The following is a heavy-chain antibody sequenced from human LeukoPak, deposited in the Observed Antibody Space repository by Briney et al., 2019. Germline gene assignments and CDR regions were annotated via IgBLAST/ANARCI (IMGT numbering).Heavy chain of an antibody. J-gene: IGHJ6*02. CDR2: MNPNSGNT. Sequence: ASVKVSCKASGYTFTSYDINWVRQATGQGLEWMGWMNPNSGNTGYAQKFQGRVTMTRNTSISTAYMELSSLRSEDTAVYYCATMGYYDSSGYSPTRYYYGMDVWGQGTTVTVS. CDR3: ATMGYYDSSGYSPTRYYYGMDV. D-gene: IGHD3-22*01. CDR1: GYTFTSYD. V-gene: IGHV1-8*01.